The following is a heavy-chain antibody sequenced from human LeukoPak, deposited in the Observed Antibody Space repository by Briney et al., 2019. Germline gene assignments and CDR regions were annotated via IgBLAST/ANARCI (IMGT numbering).Heavy chain of an antibody. CDR1: GGSISSYY. CDR2: IYYSGST. D-gene: IGHD6-13*01. CDR3: ARDWRIGSSWWIDY. Sequence: PSETLSLTCTVSGGSISSYYWSWIRQPPGKGLEWIGYIYYSGSTNYSPSLKSRVTRSVDTSKNQFSLKLSSVTAADTAVYYCARDWRIGSSWWIDYWGQGTLVTVSS. V-gene: IGHV4-59*01. J-gene: IGHJ4*02.